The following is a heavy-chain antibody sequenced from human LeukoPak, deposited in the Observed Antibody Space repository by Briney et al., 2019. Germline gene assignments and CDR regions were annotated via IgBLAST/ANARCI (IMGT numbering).Heavy chain of an antibody. D-gene: IGHD6-19*01. CDR2: INHSGST. J-gene: IGHJ4*02. V-gene: IGHV4-34*01. CDR3: ARAPQWLAYKHYFDY. Sequence: SETLSLTCAVYGGSFSGYYWSWIRQPPRKGLEWIGEINHSGSTNYNPSLKSRVTISVDTSKNQFSLKLSSVTAADTAVYYCARAPQWLAYKHYFDYWGQGTLVTVSS. CDR1: GGSFSGYY.